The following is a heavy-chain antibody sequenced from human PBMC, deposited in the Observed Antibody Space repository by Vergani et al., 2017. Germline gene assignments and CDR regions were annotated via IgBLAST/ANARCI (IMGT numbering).Heavy chain of an antibody. D-gene: IGHD2-21*01. CDR2: MYTSGHT. V-gene: IGHV4-61*02. CDR3: ARASHCINCYSEEPNGPGYYYMDV. Sequence: QVQLQESGPGLLKPSQTLSLTCTVSGASVSRGTYYWTWIRHPAGKKLEWIVRMYTSGHTIYNPSLESRVTMSVDTSKNQFSLQLSSVTAADTAVYYCARASHCINCYSEEPNGPGYYYMDVWGKGTTVTVSS. J-gene: IGHJ6*03. CDR1: GASVSRGTYY.